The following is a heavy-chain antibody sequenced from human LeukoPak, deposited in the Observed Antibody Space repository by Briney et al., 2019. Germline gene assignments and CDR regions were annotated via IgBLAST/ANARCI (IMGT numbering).Heavy chain of an antibody. CDR3: ARDGDAYCGGDCPWGVFDY. V-gene: IGHV3-21*01. J-gene: IGHJ4*02. CDR1: GFTFSSYS. D-gene: IGHD2-21*02. Sequence: GGSLRLSCAASGFTFSSYSMNWVRQAPGKGLEWVSSISSSSSYIYYADSVKGRFTISRDNAKNSLYLQMNSLRAEDTAVYYCARDGDAYCGGDCPWGVFDYWGQGTLATVSS. CDR2: ISSSSSYI.